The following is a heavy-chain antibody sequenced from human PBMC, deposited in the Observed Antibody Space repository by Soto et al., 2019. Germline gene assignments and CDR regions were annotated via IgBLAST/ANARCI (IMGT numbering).Heavy chain of an antibody. V-gene: IGHV3-23*01. J-gene: IGHJ4*02. Sequence: GGSLRLSCAASGFTFSSYAMNWVRQAPGKGLEWVSAISGSGGSTYFADSVKGRFTISRDNSKNTLYLQMNSLRAEDTAVYYCAKEGIFGDYSDYWGQGTLVTVSS. CDR1: GFTFSSYA. CDR3: AKEGIFGDYSDY. CDR2: ISGSGGST. D-gene: IGHD3-10*02.